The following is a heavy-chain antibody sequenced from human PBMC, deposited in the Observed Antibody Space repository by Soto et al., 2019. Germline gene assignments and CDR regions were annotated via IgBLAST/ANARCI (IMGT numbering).Heavy chain of an antibody. CDR2: INDSGGST. D-gene: IGHD5-18*01. Sequence: EVQLLESGGGLVQPGGSLRLSCAASGFSFSSYAMSWVRQAPGKGLEWVSGINDSGGSTYYADSVKGRCSIFRDNSKNTLYLQMNSLRAEDTAVHYCAKDVGYTSDYWGQGTLVTVSS. V-gene: IGHV3-23*01. CDR1: GFSFSSYA. CDR3: AKDVGYTSDY. J-gene: IGHJ4*02.